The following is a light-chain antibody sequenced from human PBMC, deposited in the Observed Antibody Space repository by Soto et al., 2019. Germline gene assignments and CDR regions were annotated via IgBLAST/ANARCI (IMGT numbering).Light chain of an antibody. V-gene: IGKV3-20*01. CDR1: QTVSSS. CDR2: GAS. J-gene: IGKJ2*01. Sequence: EIVLTQSPGTLSLSPGERATLSCRASQTVSSSLAWYQQKPGQAPRLLIYGASSRATDIPDRFSGSGSGTDFTLTISKLEPEDFAVYYCQQYNNWSYTFGQGTKLEIK. CDR3: QQYNNWSYT.